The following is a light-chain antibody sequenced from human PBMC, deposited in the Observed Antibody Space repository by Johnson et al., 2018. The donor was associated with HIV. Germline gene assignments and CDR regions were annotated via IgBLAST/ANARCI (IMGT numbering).Light chain of an antibody. CDR1: SSNIGNNY. V-gene: IGLV1-51*01. Sequence: QSALTQPPSVSAAPGQTVTISCSGSSSNIGNNYVSWYQQLPGTAPKLLIYDNNKRPSGIPDRFSGSKSGTSATLAITGLQTGDEADYYCGTWDSSLSAYVFGTGTKVTVL. CDR3: GTWDSSLSAYV. CDR2: DNN. J-gene: IGLJ1*01.